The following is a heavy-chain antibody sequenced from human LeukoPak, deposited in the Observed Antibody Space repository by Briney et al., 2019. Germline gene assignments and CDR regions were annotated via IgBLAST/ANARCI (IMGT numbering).Heavy chain of an antibody. J-gene: IGHJ3*02. CDR2: IYYSGST. CDR1: GGSISSYY. D-gene: IGHD6-13*01. V-gene: IGHV4-59*01. Sequence: SETLSLTCTVSGGSISSYYWSWIRQPPGKGLEWIGYIYYSGSTNYNPSLKSRVTISVDTSKNQFSLKLSSVTAADTAVYYCARDLFLGSPPYSSSWGGAFDIWGQGTMVTVSS. CDR3: ARDLFLGSPPYSSSWGGAFDI.